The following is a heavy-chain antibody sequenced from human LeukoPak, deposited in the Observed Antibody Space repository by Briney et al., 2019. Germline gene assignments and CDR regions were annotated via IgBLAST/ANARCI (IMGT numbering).Heavy chain of an antibody. V-gene: IGHV3-23*01. Sequence: GGFLRLSCAASGFTFSSYAMSWVRQAPGKGLEWVSAISGSGGSTYYADSVKGRFTISRDNSKNTLYLQMNSLRAEDTAVYYCARDHDSSGYYSRPYYFDYWGQGTLVTVSS. CDR3: ARDHDSSGYYSRPYYFDY. J-gene: IGHJ4*02. CDR2: ISGSGGST. CDR1: GFTFSSYA. D-gene: IGHD3-22*01.